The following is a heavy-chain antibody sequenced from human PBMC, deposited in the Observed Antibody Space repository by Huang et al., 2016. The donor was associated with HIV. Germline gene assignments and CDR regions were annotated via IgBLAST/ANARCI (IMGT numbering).Heavy chain of an antibody. D-gene: IGHD3-10*01. J-gene: IGHJ4*02. CDR1: GFAFSNNA. CDR3: ASAPARALSYFDN. CDR2: VSFDGSQT. Sequence: QVLLVESGGGVVLPGKSLRLSCTASGFAFSNNAMHWVRQAPGKWLEWVAVVSFDGSQTYLADSVNDRFTISRDNSKSTLFLQMSSRRPDDTAVYYCASAPARALSYFDNWGQGTLVTVSS. V-gene: IGHV3-30*04.